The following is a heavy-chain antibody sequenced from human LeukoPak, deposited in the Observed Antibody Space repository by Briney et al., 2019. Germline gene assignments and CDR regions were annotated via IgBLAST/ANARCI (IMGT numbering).Heavy chain of an antibody. CDR3: AREVRYSSGYYVDY. CDR2: ITNSGNSK. J-gene: IGHJ4*02. CDR1: EFTFSSYS. D-gene: IGHD3-22*01. Sequence: PGGSLRLSCAASEFTFSSYSMNWVRQAPGKGLEWVSYITNSGNSKSYADSVKGRFTISRDNSKNTLYLQMNSLRAEDTAVYYCAREVRYSSGYYVDYWGQGTLVTVSS. V-gene: IGHV3-48*01.